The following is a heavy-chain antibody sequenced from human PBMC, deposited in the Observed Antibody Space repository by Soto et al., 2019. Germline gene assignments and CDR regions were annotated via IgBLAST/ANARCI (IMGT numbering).Heavy chain of an antibody. CDR1: GGSISSYF. CDR2: ISYSGST. J-gene: IGHJ6*02. V-gene: IGHV4-59*01. Sequence: SETLSLTCTVSGGSISSYFWSWIRQTPGERLELMGYISYSGSTNYNPSLMSRVTISLDTSKNQFSLKLSSVTAADTAVYYCAREYYYYGMDVWGQGTTVTVSS. CDR3: AREYYYYGMDV.